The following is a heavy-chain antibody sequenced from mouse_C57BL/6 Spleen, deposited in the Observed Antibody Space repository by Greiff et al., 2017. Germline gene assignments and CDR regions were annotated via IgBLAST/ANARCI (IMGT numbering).Heavy chain of an antibody. J-gene: IGHJ2*01. CDR1: GYTFTSYW. CDR3: ARNLTLYGDY. V-gene: IGHV1-59*01. Sequence: QVQLQQPGAELVRPGTSVKLSCKASGYTFTSYWMHWVKQRPGQGLEWIGVIDPADSYTNYNQKFKGKATLTVDTSSSTAYMQLSSLTSEDSAVYYCARNLTLYGDYWGQGTTLTVSS. D-gene: IGHD1-1*01. CDR2: IDPADSYT.